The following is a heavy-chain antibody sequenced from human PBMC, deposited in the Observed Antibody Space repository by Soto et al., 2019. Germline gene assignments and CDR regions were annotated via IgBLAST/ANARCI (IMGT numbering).Heavy chain of an antibody. Sequence: PGGSLRLSCAASGFTFNNFAMHWVRQAPGKGLEWVAFISYDGTYKYYADSVRGRFTVYRDNSKSTLFLQMNSLKFEDTAVYVCANEVDVAFSSLQYGMDVWGQGTTVTVS. J-gene: IGHJ6*02. V-gene: IGHV3-30*14. CDR2: ISYDGTYK. CDR3: ANEVDVAFSSLQYGMDV. CDR1: GFTFNNFA. D-gene: IGHD5-12*01.